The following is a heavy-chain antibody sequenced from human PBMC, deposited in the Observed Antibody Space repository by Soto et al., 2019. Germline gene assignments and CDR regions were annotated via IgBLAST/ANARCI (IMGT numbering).Heavy chain of an antibody. V-gene: IGHV4-59*01. Sequence: PSETLSLTCTVSGGSISSYYWSWIRQPPGKGLEWIGYIYYSGCTNYNPSLKSRVTISVDTSKNQFSLKLSSVTAADTAMYYCARGYCSSTSCVDVWGQGTTVTVSS. CDR2: IYYSGCT. J-gene: IGHJ6*02. CDR3: ARGYCSSTSCVDV. D-gene: IGHD2-2*01. CDR1: GGSISSYY.